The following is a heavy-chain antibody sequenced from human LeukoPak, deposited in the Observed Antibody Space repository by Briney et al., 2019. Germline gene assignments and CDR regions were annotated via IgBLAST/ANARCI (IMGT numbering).Heavy chain of an antibody. V-gene: IGHV4-34*01. J-gene: IGHJ4*02. D-gene: IGHD3-22*01. CDR2: INHSGST. CDR1: GGSFSGYY. CDR3: AGRYYYDSSGYYDHAPFAY. Sequence: SETLSLTCAVYGGSFSGYYWSWIRQPPGKGLEWIGEINHSGSTNYNPSLKSRVTISVDTSKNQFSLKLSSVTAADTAVYYCAGRYYYDSSGYYDHAPFAYWGQGTLVTVSS.